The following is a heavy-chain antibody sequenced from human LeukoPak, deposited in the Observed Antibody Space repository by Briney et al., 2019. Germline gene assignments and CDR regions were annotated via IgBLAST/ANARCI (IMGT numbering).Heavy chain of an antibody. V-gene: IGHV2-5*01. J-gene: IGHJ4*02. Sequence: EPGPTLVNPTQTLTLTCTFSGFSLSTSGVGVGWIRQPPGKALEWLALIYWNDDKRYSPSLKSRLTITKDTSKNQVVLTMTNMDPVDTATYYCALLGYCSSTSCYRSFDYWGQGTLVTVSS. CDR1: GFSLSTSGVG. CDR2: IYWNDDK. D-gene: IGHD2-2*02. CDR3: ALLGYCSSTSCYRSFDY.